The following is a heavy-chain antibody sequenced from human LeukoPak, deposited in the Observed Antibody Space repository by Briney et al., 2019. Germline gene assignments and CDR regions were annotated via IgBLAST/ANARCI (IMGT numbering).Heavy chain of an antibody. D-gene: IGHD4-17*01. J-gene: IGHJ4*02. CDR3: ARDLGYGDYGYYYFDY. Sequence: ASVKVTCTASGYTFTGYYMHWVRQAPGQGLEWMGWINPNSGGTNYAQKFQGRVTMTRDTSISTAYMELSRLRSDDTAVYCCARDLGYGDYGYYYFDYWGQGTLVTVSS. V-gene: IGHV1-2*02. CDR1: GYTFTGYY. CDR2: INPNSGGT.